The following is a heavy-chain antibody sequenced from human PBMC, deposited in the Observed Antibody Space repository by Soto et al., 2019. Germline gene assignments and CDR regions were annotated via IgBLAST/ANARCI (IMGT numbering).Heavy chain of an antibody. V-gene: IGHV3-23*01. CDR3: AKSSTIYSWFDP. CDR1: GFTFSSYA. CDR2: ISGSGGST. D-gene: IGHD3-3*01. J-gene: IGHJ5*02. Sequence: QPGGSLRLSCAASGFTFSSYAMSWVRQAPGKGLEWVSAISGSGGSTYYADSVKGRFTISRDNSKNTLYLQMNSLRVEDTAVYYCAKSSTIYSWFDPWGQGTLVTVSS.